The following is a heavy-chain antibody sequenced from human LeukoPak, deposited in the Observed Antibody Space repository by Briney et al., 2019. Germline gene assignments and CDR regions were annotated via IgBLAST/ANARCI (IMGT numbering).Heavy chain of an antibody. CDR3: AREAGGYQLPNWFDP. CDR2: IYHSGST. J-gene: IGHJ5*02. D-gene: IGHD2-2*01. Sequence: SGTLSLTCTVSGGSISSGGYYWSWIRQPPGKGLEWIGYIYHSGSTYYNPSLKSRVTISVDRSKNQFSLKLSSVTAADTAVYYCAREAGGYQLPNWFDPWGQGTLVTVSS. V-gene: IGHV4-30-2*01. CDR1: GGSISSGGYY.